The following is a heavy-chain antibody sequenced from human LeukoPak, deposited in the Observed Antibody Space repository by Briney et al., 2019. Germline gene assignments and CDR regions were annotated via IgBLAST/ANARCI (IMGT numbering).Heavy chain of an antibody. J-gene: IGHJ4*02. CDR3: ARDYCSGGSCYYFDY. D-gene: IGHD2-15*01. Sequence: GGSLRLSCAASGFTFNTYNMNWVRQAPGKGLEWVSSISRSSNYIYYADSMKGRFTISRDNAKNSLYLQMNSLRAEDTAVYYCARDYCSGGSCYYFDYWGQGTLVTVSS. V-gene: IGHV3-21*01. CDR1: GFTFNTYN. CDR2: ISRSSNYI.